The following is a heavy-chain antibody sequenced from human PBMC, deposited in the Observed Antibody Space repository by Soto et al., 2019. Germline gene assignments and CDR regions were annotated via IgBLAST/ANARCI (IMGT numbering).Heavy chain of an antibody. CDR3: ARPRRPSYYYYGMDV. J-gene: IGHJ6*02. CDR2: ISYDGTNK. D-gene: IGHD6-6*01. CDR1: GFTISSYA. V-gene: IGHV3-30-3*01. Sequence: GGSLRLSCAASGFTISSYAMHWVRQAPGKGLEWVAVISYDGTNKYYADSVMGRFTISRDNSKNTLYLQMNSLRAEDTAVYYCARPRRPSYYYYGMDVWGQGTTVTVS.